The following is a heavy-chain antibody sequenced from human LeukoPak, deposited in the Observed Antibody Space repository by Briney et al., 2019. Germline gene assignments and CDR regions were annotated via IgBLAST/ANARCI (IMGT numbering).Heavy chain of an antibody. D-gene: IGHD4-17*01. V-gene: IGHV4-59*12. Sequence: SETLSLTCTVSGGSISSYYWSWIRQPPGKGLEWIGYIYYSGSTNYNPSLKSRVTISVDTSKNQFSLKLNSMTAADTAVYYCARDYGYKSGAFDIWGQGTMVTVSS. CDR3: ARDYGYKSGAFDI. CDR1: GGSISSYY. CDR2: IYYSGST. J-gene: IGHJ3*02.